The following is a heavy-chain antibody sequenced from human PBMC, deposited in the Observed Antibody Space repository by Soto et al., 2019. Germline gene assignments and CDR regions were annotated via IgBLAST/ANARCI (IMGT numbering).Heavy chain of an antibody. V-gene: IGHV1-3*01. Sequence: QVQLVQSWAEVKKPGASVKVSCKASGYTFTSYAIHWVRQAPGQSLEWMGWINAGNGNTKYSQTFQDRVTPTRDTSASTAYMELSSLRSEDTAVYYCARDLGGWPDYWGQGTLVTVSS. CDR1: GYTFTSYA. CDR2: INAGNGNT. D-gene: IGHD6-19*01. CDR3: ARDLGGWPDY. J-gene: IGHJ4*02.